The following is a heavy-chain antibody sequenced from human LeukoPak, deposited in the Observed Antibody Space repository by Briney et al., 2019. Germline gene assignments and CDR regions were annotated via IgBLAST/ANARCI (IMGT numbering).Heavy chain of an antibody. J-gene: IGHJ4*02. Sequence: SETLSLSCTVSGGSISPYFWSWIRQPPGKGLEWIGYIYYTGSTNYNPSLRSRVTISVDTSKNQFSLKLSSVTAADTAVYYCSRDGYSGLGYWGQGTLVTVSS. V-gene: IGHV4-59*12. CDR3: SRDGYSGLGY. CDR2: IYYTGST. D-gene: IGHD3-22*01. CDR1: GGSISPYF.